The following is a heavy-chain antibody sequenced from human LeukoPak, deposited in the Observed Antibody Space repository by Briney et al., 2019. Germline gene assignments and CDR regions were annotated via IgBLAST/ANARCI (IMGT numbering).Heavy chain of an antibody. CDR2: ISWNSGSI. D-gene: IGHD6-19*01. CDR3: AKGSSGWYSPFDY. CDR1: GFTFDDYA. J-gene: IGHJ4*02. V-gene: IGHV3-9*01. Sequence: GGSLRLSCAASGFTFDDYAMHWVRQAPGKGLEWVSGISWNSGSIGYADSVKGRFTISRDNAKNSLYLQMNSLRAEDTALYYCAKGSSGWYSPFDYWGQGTLVTVSS.